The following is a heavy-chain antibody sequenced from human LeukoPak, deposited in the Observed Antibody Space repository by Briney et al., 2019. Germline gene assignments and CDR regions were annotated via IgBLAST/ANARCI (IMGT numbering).Heavy chain of an antibody. CDR3: VRDRIVQPIDY. CDR2: IYHSGIS. D-gene: IGHD2/OR15-2a*01. CDR1: GYSITSGYY. V-gene: IGHV4-38-2*02. J-gene: IGHJ4*02. Sequence: SETLSLTCTVSGYSITSGYYWGWIRPPPGKGLEWIASIYHSGISDYNPSLKSRVTISVDTSKNQFSLRLSSMTAADTAVYYCVRDRIVQPIDYWGQGTLVTVSS.